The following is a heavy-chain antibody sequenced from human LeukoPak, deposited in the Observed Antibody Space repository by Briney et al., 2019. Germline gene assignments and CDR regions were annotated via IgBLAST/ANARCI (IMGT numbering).Heavy chain of an antibody. V-gene: IGHV4-34*01. Sequence: SETLSLTCAAYGGSFSGYYWSWIRQPPGKGLEWIGEINHSGSTNYNPSLKSRVTISVDTSKNQFSLKLSSVTAADTAVYYCARGPVAGSSSYYFDYWGQGTLVTVSS. D-gene: IGHD1-26*01. CDR1: GGSFSGYY. CDR2: INHSGST. J-gene: IGHJ4*02. CDR3: ARGPVAGSSSYYFDY.